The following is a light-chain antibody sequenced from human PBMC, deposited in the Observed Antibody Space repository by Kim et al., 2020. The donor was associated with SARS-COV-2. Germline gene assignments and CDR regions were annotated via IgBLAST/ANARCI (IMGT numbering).Light chain of an antibody. CDR2: GAS. CDR3: QQFHVLPWT. CDR1: QSLGNNY. V-gene: IGKV3-20*01. Sequence: SPGHRATLSCRASQSLGNNYLAWYQQRPGQAPRLLIYGASNRATGIPGRFSGSGSGTDFTLTISRLEPEDFVVYFCQQFHVLPWTFGRGTKVDIK. J-gene: IGKJ1*01.